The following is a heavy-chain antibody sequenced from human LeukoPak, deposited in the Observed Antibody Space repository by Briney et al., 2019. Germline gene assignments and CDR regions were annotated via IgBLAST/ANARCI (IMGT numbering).Heavy chain of an antibody. Sequence: GGSLRLSCAASGSTFSSYAMHWVRQAPGKGLEWVAVISYDGSNKYYADSVEGRFTISRDNSKNTLYLQMNSLRAEDTAVYYCARDQHGDYVSAFDIWGQGTMVTVSS. V-gene: IGHV3-30-3*01. CDR1: GSTFSSYA. D-gene: IGHD4-17*01. J-gene: IGHJ3*02. CDR3: ARDQHGDYVSAFDI. CDR2: ISYDGSNK.